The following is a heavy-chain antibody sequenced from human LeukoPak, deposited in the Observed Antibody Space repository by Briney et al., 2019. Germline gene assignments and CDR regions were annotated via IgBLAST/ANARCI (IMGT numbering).Heavy chain of an antibody. CDR1: GYTFTGYY. J-gene: IGHJ5*02. D-gene: IGHD3-3*01. Sequence: EASVKVSCKASGYTFTGYYMHWVRQAPGQGLEWMGWINPNSGGTNYAQKFQGRVTMTRDTSISTAYMELSRLRSDDTAVYYCASERGDTIFGVVTPGWFDPSGQGTLVTVSS. CDR3: ASERGDTIFGVVTPGWFDP. CDR2: INPNSGGT. V-gene: IGHV1-2*02.